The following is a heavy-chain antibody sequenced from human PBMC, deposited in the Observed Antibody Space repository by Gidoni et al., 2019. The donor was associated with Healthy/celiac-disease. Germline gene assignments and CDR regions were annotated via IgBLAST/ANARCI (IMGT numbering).Heavy chain of an antibody. CDR3: ARVSGGGMVRGLGPFDY. D-gene: IGHD3-10*01. CDR1: GGSISSYY. V-gene: IGHV4-4*07. J-gene: IGHJ4*02. Sequence: QVQLQESGPGLVKPSATLSLTCTVSGGSISSYYCSWIRQPAGKGLEWIGRIYTSGRTNHNPSLKSRGTMSVETAKNQFSLKLSSGTAADTAVDHCARVSGGGMVRGLGPFDYWGQGTLVTVSS. CDR2: IYTSGRT.